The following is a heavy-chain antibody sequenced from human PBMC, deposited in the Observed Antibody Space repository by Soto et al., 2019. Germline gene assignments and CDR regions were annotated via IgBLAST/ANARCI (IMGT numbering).Heavy chain of an antibody. Sequence: SETLSLTGAGYGGSFSGYYWSWIRQPPGKGLEWIGEINHSGSTNYNPSLKSRVTISVDTSKNQFSLKLSSVTAADTAVYYCARGRSGACSGGSCLYYFDYWGQGTLVTVSS. V-gene: IGHV4-34*01. CDR1: GGSFSGYY. J-gene: IGHJ4*02. D-gene: IGHD2-15*01. CDR3: ARGRSGACSGGSCLYYFDY. CDR2: INHSGST.